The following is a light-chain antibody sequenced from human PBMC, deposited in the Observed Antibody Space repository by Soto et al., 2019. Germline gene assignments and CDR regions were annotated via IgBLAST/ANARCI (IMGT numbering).Light chain of an antibody. V-gene: IGKV3-20*01. J-gene: IGKJ1*01. CDR2: GAS. CDR1: QSVTSNY. Sequence: EIVLTQSPATLSLSPGERATLSCRASQSVTSNYLAWFQQKPGQAPRLLIYGASNRATGIPDRFSGSGSGTDFTLTISRMEPEDFAVYYWQQYGGLPRTFGQGTKVEIK. CDR3: QQYGGLPRT.